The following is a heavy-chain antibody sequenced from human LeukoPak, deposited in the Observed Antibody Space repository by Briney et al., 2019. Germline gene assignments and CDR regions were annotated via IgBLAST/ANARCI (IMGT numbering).Heavy chain of an antibody. D-gene: IGHD5-24*01. CDR3: AVNSTRHTFDI. J-gene: IGHJ3*02. CDR1: GGSISTYY. V-gene: IGHV4-59*08. Sequence: PSETLSLTCTVSGGSISTYYWSWIRQSPGKGLEWIGSVYYSGSTNYNPSLKSRVSISVDTSKNQFSLELSSVTAADTAEYYCAVNSTRHTFDIWGQGTMVTVSS. CDR2: VYYSGST.